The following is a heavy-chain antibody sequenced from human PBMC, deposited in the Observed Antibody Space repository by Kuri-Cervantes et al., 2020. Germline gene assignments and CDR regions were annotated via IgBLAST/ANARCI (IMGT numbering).Heavy chain of an antibody. Sequence: SQTLSLTCDISGDSVSSNSAAWNWLRQSPSRGLEWVGRTYYRSNWQNDYAVSVKGRITIKPDTSKNQFSLQLSSVSLEDTAIYYCARDQYYFDYWGQGTLVTVSS. CDR2: TYYRSNWQN. CDR1: GDSVSSNSAA. CDR3: ARDQYYFDY. J-gene: IGHJ4*02. V-gene: IGHV6-1*01.